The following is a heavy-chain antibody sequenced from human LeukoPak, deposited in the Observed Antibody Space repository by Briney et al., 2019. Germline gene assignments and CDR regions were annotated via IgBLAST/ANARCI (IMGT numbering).Heavy chain of an antibody. CDR1: GYTFTSYG. J-gene: IGHJ1*01. D-gene: IGHD3-22*01. CDR3: ASLYYYDNSGYYLGSRHFHH. CDR2: ISAYNGNT. Sequence: GASVKVSCKASGYTFTSYGISWVRQAPGQGLEWMGWISAYNGNTNYAQKLQGRVTMTTDTSTSTAYMELRSLRSDDTAVYYCASLYYYDNSGYYLGSRHFHHWGQGTLVTVSS. V-gene: IGHV1-18*01.